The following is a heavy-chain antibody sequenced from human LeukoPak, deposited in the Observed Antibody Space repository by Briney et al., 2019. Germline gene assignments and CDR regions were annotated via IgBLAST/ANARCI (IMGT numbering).Heavy chain of an antibody. CDR1: GGSISRYY. J-gene: IGHJ4*02. D-gene: IGHD5-18*01. V-gene: IGHV4-59*12. CDR2: ISYTGRT. Sequence: PSETLSLTCTVSGGSISRYYWSWIRQPPGKGLEGIGYISYTGRTTYNSSLKSRVTISLDTSQNQFSLKLTSVTAADTAVYYCARDRTGRNTAQDDYWGQGTLVTVSS. CDR3: ARDRTGRNTAQDDY.